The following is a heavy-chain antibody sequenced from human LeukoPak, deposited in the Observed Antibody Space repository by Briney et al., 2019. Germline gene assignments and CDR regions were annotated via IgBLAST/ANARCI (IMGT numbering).Heavy chain of an antibody. CDR3: AREGGRDIVEVPAAVSSWFDP. CDR2: IKQDGSEK. J-gene: IGHJ5*02. Sequence: PGGSLRLSCAASGFTFSNYWMGWVRQAPGKGLEWVANIKQDGSEKYYVDSVKGRFTISRDNAKNSLYLQMNSLRAEDTAVYYCAREGGRDIVEVPAAVSSWFDPWGQGTLVTVSS. D-gene: IGHD2-2*01. CDR1: GFTFSNYW. V-gene: IGHV3-7*01.